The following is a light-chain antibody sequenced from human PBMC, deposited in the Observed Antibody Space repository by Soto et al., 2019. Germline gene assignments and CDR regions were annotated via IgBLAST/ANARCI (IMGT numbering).Light chain of an antibody. CDR2: GAS. Sequence: EVVMTQSPPTLSVFPGQTSTLSCRASQSVRSNLGWYQQKPGQAPRLLIYGASTRATGIPARFSGSGSGTEFTLTISSLQPEDFAAYYCQQYNNWPPITFGHGTRLEIK. CDR3: QQYNNWPPIT. CDR1: QSVRSN. V-gene: IGKV3-15*01. J-gene: IGKJ5*01.